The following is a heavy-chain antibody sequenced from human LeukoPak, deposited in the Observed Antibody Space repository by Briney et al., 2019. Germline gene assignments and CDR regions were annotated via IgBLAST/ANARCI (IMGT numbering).Heavy chain of an antibody. J-gene: IGHJ4*02. D-gene: IGHD3-10*01. CDR1: GFTFSSYA. CDR2: ISYDGSNK. CDR3: ARDRDGFYGSGSYYNGVGGFDY. V-gene: IGHV3-30*04. Sequence: PGGSLRLSCAASGFTFSSYAMHWVRQAPGKGLEWVAVISYDGSNKYYADSAKGRFTISRDNSKNTLYLQMNSLRAKDTAVYYCARDRDGFYGSGSYYNGVGGFDYWGQGTLVTVSS.